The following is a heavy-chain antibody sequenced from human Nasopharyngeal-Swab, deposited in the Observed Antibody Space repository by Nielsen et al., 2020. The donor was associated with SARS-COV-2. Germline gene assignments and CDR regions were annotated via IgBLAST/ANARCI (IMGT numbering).Heavy chain of an antibody. Sequence: ASVKVSCKASGYTFTGYYMHWVRQAPGQGLEWMGWINPNSGGTNYAQKFQGRVTMTRDTSISTAYMELSRLGSDDTAVYYCARDQTISSNAFDIWGQGTMVTVSS. CDR2: INPNSGGT. V-gene: IGHV1-2*02. CDR3: ARDQTISSNAFDI. CDR1: GYTFTGYY. J-gene: IGHJ3*02. D-gene: IGHD2-2*01.